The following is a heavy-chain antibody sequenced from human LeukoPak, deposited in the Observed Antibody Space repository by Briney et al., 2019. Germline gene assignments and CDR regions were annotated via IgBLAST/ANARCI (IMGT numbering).Heavy chain of an antibody. CDR2: IYYSGST. V-gene: IGHV4-59*08. D-gene: IGHD2-15*01. CDR3: ARERIQFDP. Sequence: PSETLSLTCTVSGGSISSYYWSWIRQPPGKGLEWIGYIYYSGSTIYNPSLKSRVTISVDTSKNQFSLRLSSVTAADTAVYYCARERIQFDPWGQGTLVTVSS. CDR1: GGSISSYY. J-gene: IGHJ5*02.